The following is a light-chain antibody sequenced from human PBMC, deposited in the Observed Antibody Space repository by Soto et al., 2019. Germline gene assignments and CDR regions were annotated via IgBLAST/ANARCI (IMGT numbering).Light chain of an antibody. CDR1: QSISSW. J-gene: IGKJ1*01. CDR3: QKLRT. Sequence: DIQMTQSPSTLSASVGDRVTITCRASQSISSWLAWYQQKPGKVPKLLIYAASTLQSGVPSRFSGSGSGTDFTLTISSLQPEDVATYYCQKLRTFGQGTKVDIK. V-gene: IGKV1-27*01. CDR2: AAS.